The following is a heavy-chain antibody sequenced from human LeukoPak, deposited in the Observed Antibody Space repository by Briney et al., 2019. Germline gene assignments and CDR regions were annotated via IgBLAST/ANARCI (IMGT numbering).Heavy chain of an antibody. D-gene: IGHD3-22*01. V-gene: IGHV3-21*01. CDR3: ARDPYYYDSSGYSGEGFDY. CDR2: ISSSRDYI. Sequence: PGGSLRLSCAASGFTFSSYSMNWVRQAPGKGLEWVSYISSSRDYIFYADSVKGRFTISRDNAKNSLYLQMNSLRAEDTAVYYCARDPYYYDSSGYSGEGFDYWGQGTLVTVSS. CDR1: GFTFSSYS. J-gene: IGHJ4*02.